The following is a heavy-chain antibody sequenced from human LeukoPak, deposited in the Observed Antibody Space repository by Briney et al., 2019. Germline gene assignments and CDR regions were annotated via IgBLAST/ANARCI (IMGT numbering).Heavy chain of an antibody. J-gene: IGHJ4*02. CDR2: ISGGGGTT. CDR1: GFMFSTYS. CDR3: SKERIHGENAYDLGDC. V-gene: IGHV3-23*01. D-gene: IGHD3-3*01. Sequence: QSGGSLRLSCAASGFMFSTYSMSWVRQAPGKGLEWVAAISGGGGTTYYADSGKGPFTISRDNSKNTLYLQMNSLRAEDADVYYCSKERIHGENAYDLGDCWGQGDLVTVSS.